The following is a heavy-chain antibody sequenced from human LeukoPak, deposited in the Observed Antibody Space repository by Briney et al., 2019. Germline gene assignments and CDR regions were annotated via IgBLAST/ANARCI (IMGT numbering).Heavy chain of an antibody. CDR2: INWNGGST. J-gene: IGHJ4*02. Sequence: GGSLRLSCAASGFTFDDYGMSWVRQAPGKGLEWVSGINWNGGSTGYADSVKGRFTISRDNAKNSLYLQMNSLRGEDTALYYCARGSPSGGSTSWFSYWGQGTLVTVSS. V-gene: IGHV3-20*04. D-gene: IGHD2-2*01. CDR3: ARGSPSGGSTSWFSY. CDR1: GFTFDDYG.